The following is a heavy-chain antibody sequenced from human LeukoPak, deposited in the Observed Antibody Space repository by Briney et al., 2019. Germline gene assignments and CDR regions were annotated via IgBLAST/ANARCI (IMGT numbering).Heavy chain of an antibody. V-gene: IGHV1-18*04. Sequence: GASVKVSCKASGYTFTSYGISWVRQAPGQGLEWMGWISAYNGNTNYAQKLQGRVTMTTDTSTSTAYMELRSLRSDDTAVYYCAREVPYNWNSPSLDYWGQGTLVTVSS. CDR3: AREVPYNWNSPSLDY. CDR2: ISAYNGNT. D-gene: IGHD1-7*01. CDR1: GYTFTSYG. J-gene: IGHJ4*02.